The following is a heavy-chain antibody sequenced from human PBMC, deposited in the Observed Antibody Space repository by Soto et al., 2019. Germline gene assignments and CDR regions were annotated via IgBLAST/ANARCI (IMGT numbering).Heavy chain of an antibody. V-gene: IGHV4-61*01. CDR3: ARDYWGSLDY. D-gene: IGHD7-27*01. CDR2: ISHHGFN. Sequence: PSETLSLTCTVSGVSVSDYSYQWSWIRLPPGKGLEWIGYISHHGFNNYNPSLKSRVTISVSTSNNQFSLNLRSVTAADTEIYYCARDYWGSLDYCGQGTPVTVSP. CDR1: GVSVSDYSYQ. J-gene: IGHJ4*02.